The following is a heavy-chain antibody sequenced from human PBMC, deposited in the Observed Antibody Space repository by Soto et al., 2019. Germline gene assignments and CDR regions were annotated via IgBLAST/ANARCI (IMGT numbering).Heavy chain of an antibody. J-gene: IGHJ6*03. D-gene: IGHD3-3*01. CDR1: GFTFSSYW. Sequence: GSLRLSCAASGFTFSSYWMSWVRQAPEKGLEWVANIKQDGNDLYFVDSVKGRFTISRDNAKNSLYLHMSSLRAEDTGVYYCARTIFGVVTNPSYMDVWGKGTTVTVSS. CDR3: ARTIFGVVTNPSYMDV. V-gene: IGHV3-7*01. CDR2: IKQDGNDL.